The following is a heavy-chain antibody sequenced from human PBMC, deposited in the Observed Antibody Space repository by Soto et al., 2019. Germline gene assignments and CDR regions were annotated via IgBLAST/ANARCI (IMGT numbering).Heavy chain of an antibody. CDR3: ARYLPFGSGIYFNYFDY. CDR2: ISVDNGNT. V-gene: IGHV1-18*01. Sequence: QIHLVQSGAEVKMPGASVKVSCMASGYICSDYGISWVRQAPGQGLEWMGWISVDNGNTNIAQKFQGRVSMTTDTSTSTAYMELRSLRSDDTAVYYCARYLPFGSGIYFNYFDYWGQGTLVTVSS. D-gene: IGHD3-10*01. CDR1: GYICSDYG. J-gene: IGHJ4*02.